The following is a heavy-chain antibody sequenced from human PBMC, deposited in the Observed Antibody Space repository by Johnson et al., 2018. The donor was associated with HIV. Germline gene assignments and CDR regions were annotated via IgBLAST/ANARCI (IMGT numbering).Heavy chain of an antibody. D-gene: IGHD5-24*01. Sequence: VQVVESGGGLVQPGGSLRLSCAASGFTFSSYWMSWVRQAPGKGLEWVANIKQDGSEKYYVDSVKGRFTISRDNAKNSLYLQMNSLRAEDTAVYYCARDHEMATIGDAFDIWGQGTMVTVSS. V-gene: IGHV3-7*01. CDR1: GFTFSSYW. CDR3: ARDHEMATIGDAFDI. J-gene: IGHJ3*02. CDR2: IKQDGSEK.